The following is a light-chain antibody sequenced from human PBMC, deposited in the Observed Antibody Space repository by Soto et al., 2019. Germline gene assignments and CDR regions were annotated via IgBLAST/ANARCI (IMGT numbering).Light chain of an antibody. CDR1: SSDVGGYNY. V-gene: IGLV2-8*01. J-gene: IGLJ2*01. CDR3: SSYAGSNNMV. Sequence: QSALTQPPSASGSPGQSVTISCTGTSSDVGGYNYVSWYQQHPGKAPKLMIYEVSKRPSGVSDRFSGSKSGNTASLTVSGLQAEEEAHYYCSSYAGSNNMVFGGGTKLTVL. CDR2: EVS.